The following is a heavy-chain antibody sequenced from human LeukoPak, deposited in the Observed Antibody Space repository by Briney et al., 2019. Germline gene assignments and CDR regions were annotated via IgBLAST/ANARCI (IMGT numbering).Heavy chain of an antibody. CDR2: IKQDGSEK. CDR1: GFTFSSYW. V-gene: IGHV3-7*01. J-gene: IGHJ6*02. CDR3: ARERVAVAGTRYYYGMDV. D-gene: IGHD6-19*01. Sequence: GGSLRLSCAASGFTFSSYWMSWVRQAPGKGLEGVAHIKQDGSEKYYVDSVKGRFTISRDNAKNSLYLQMNGLRAEDTAVYYCARERVAVAGTRYYYGMDVWGQGTTVTVSS.